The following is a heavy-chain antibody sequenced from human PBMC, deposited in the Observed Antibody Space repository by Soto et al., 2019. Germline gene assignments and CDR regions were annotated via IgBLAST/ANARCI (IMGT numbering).Heavy chain of an antibody. CDR2: INPNSGGT. CDR3: ARQITMVRGAPQASEAFDI. Sequence: ASVKVSCKASGYTFTGYYMHWVRQAPGQGLEWMGWINPNSGGTNYAQKFQGRVTMTRDTSISTAYMELSRLRSDDTAVYYCARQITMVRGAPQASEAFDIWGQGTMVTVSS. J-gene: IGHJ3*02. D-gene: IGHD3-10*01. CDR1: GYTFTGYY. V-gene: IGHV1-2*02.